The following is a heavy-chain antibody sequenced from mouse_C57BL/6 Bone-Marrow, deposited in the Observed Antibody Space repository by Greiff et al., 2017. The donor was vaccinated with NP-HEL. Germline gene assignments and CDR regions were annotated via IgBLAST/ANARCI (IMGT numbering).Heavy chain of an antibody. J-gene: IGHJ2*01. CDR2: ISYSGST. Sequence: DVQLQESGPGMVKPSQSLSLTCTVTGYSITSGYDWHWIRHFPGNKLAWMGYISYSGSTNYNPSLKSRISITHDTSKNHFFLKLNSVTTEDTATYYCANRQLRRLDYWGQGTTLTVSS. CDR1: GYSITSGYD. D-gene: IGHD3-2*02. V-gene: IGHV3-1*01. CDR3: ANRQLRRLDY.